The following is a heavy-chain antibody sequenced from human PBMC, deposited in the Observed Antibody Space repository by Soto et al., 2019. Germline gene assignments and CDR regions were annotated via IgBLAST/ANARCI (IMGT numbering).Heavy chain of an antibody. CDR1: AFTSSDNY. J-gene: IGHJ5*02. CDR3: ARAAVAGGGVTNWFDP. CDR2: ISSSSSYT. Sequence: GRPLRLSCAASAFTSSDNYMSWIRQAPEKELEWVSYISSSSSYTNYADTVRGRFTISRDNAKNSLYLQMNSLRAEDTAVYSCARAAVAGGGVTNWFDPWGQGTLVTVSS. D-gene: IGHD6-19*01. V-gene: IGHV3-11*05.